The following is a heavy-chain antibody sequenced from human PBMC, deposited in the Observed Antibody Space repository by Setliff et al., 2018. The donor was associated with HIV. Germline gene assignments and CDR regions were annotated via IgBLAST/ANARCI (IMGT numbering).Heavy chain of an antibody. CDR1: GLTFSSYA. V-gene: IGHV3-23*01. Sequence: GGSLRLSCAASGLTFSSYAMTWVRQAPGRGLEWVPGITGNGRSTYYADSVRGRFTISRDNSKNTLFLQMNSLRVEDTAEYYCRQGGNWGQGTMVTVSS. CDR3: RQGGN. J-gene: IGHJ4*02. CDR2: ITGNGRST.